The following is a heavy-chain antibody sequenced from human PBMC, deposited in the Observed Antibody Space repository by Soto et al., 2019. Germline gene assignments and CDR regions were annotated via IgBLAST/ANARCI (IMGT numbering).Heavy chain of an antibody. J-gene: IGHJ5*02. Sequence: XESLRIYREGSGGTLSDQWIVWVRHTPDKGLEWIGFVFLGDSDARYSPAFQGQVTMSADRSSTYLQWSSLKASDTGIYYCARRRGRCSDGVCYSWWFDPWGQGTRVTVSS. CDR3: ARRRGRCSDGVCYSWWFDP. CDR2: VFLGDSDA. D-gene: IGHD2-8*01. CDR1: GGTLSDQW. V-gene: IGHV5-51*01.